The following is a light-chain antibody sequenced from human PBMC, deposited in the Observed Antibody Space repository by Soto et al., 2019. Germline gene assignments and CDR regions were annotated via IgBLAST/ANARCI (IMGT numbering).Light chain of an antibody. Sequence: DIQMTQSPSPLSTSVGARATITCRASQSISNWLAWYQQKPGKAPKLLIYKASTLESGVPSRFSGSGSGTEFTLTISSLQPDDVATYYCQQYKSYSSSFGQGTKLEIK. J-gene: IGKJ2*03. V-gene: IGKV1-5*03. CDR1: QSISNW. CDR2: KAS. CDR3: QQYKSYSSS.